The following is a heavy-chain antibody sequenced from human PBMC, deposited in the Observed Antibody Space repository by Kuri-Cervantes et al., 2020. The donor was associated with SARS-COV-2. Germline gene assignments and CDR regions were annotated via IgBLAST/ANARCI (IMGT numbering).Heavy chain of an antibody. CDR2: IIPILGIA. Sequence: SVKVSCKASGGTFSSYAISWVRQAPGQGLEWMGRIIPILGIANYAQKFQGRVTITADKSTSTAYMELSSLRSEDTAVYYCARGLELRSGYFDHWGQGTLVTVSS. D-gene: IGHD1-7*01. CDR3: ARGLELRSGYFDH. J-gene: IGHJ4*02. V-gene: IGHV1-69*04. CDR1: GGTFSSYA.